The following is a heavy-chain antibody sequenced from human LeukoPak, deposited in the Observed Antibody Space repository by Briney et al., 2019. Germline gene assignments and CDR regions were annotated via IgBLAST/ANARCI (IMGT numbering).Heavy chain of an antibody. CDR1: GFTFSSFA. CDR3: AKGRGSWPCYFDY. Sequence: PGGSLRLSCAASGFTFSSFAMTWVRQAPGKRLEWVSLISASGSPTYYADPVKGRFTISSDNSKNILHLQISSLTADDTAVYYCAKGRGSWPCYFDYWVQGTLVSVCS. J-gene: IGHJ4*02. CDR2: ISASGSPT. V-gene: IGHV3-23*01. D-gene: IGHD6-13*01.